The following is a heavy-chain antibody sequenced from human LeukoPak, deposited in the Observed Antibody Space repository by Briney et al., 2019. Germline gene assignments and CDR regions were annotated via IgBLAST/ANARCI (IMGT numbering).Heavy chain of an antibody. V-gene: IGHV4-39*01. D-gene: IGHD3-3*01. CDR3: ARHRAGTMRSKNFGVLNWFDP. CDR2: IYYSGST. Sequence: PSETLSLTCTVSGGSISSSSYYWGWIRQPPGKGLEWMGSIYYSGSTYYNPSLKSRVTISVDTSKNQFSLKLSSVTAADTAVYYCARHRAGTMRSKNFGVLNWFDPWGQGTLVTVSS. J-gene: IGHJ5*02. CDR1: GGSISSSSYY.